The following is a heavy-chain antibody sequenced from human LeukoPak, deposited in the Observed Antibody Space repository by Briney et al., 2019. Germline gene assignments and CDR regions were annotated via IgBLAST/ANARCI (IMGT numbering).Heavy chain of an antibody. CDR2: IYYSGST. V-gene: IGHV4-39*07. Sequence: KSSETLSLTCTVSGGSISSSSYYWGWIRQPPGKGLEWIGSIYYSGSTYYNPSLKSRVTISVDTSKNQFSLKLSSVTAADTAVYYCARWLGEFPHYYYYMDVWGKGTTVTVSS. CDR3: ARWLGEFPHYYYYMDV. J-gene: IGHJ6*03. CDR1: GGSISSSSYY. D-gene: IGHD3-10*01.